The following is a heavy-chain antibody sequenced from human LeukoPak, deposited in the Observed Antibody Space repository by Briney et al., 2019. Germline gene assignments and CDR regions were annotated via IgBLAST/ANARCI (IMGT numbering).Heavy chain of an antibody. Sequence: SETLSLTCTVSGGSISSYYWSWIRQPPGKGLEWIGYIYYSGSTNYNPSLKSRVTISVDTSKNQFSLKLSSVTAADTAVYYCARGRVVPAAIRAPGAFDIWGQGTMVTASS. CDR2: IYYSGST. CDR1: GGSISSYY. J-gene: IGHJ3*02. V-gene: IGHV4-59*01. D-gene: IGHD2-2*02. CDR3: ARGRVVPAAIRAPGAFDI.